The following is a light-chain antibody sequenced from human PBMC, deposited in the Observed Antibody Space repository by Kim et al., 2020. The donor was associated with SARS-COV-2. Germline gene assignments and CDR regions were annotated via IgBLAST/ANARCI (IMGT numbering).Light chain of an antibody. CDR1: QTISTW. V-gene: IGKV1-5*03. J-gene: IGKJ2*01. CDR3: QHYSRFPYT. CDR2: LAS. Sequence: SAPVGDRVTITCRASQTISTWLAWYQQKPGKAPNLLIYLASTLESGVPSRFIGSGSGTEFTLTIDSLQPDDFATYYCQHYSRFPYTFGQGTKLEI.